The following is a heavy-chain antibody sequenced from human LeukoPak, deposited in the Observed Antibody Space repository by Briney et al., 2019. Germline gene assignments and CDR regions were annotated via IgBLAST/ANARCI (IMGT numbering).Heavy chain of an antibody. D-gene: IGHD3-10*01. Sequence: GGSLRLSCAASGFTFSSYAMHWVRQAPGKGLEWVAVISYDGSNKYYADSVKGRFTISRDNSKNTLYLQMNSLRAEDTAVYYCARVELLWFSYMDVWGKGTTVIVSS. V-gene: IGHV3-30-3*01. CDR3: ARVELLWFSYMDV. CDR1: GFTFSSYA. J-gene: IGHJ6*03. CDR2: ISYDGSNK.